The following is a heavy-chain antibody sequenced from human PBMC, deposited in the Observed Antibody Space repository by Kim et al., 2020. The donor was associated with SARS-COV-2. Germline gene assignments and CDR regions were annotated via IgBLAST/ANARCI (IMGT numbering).Heavy chain of an antibody. CDR3: AKDLTPMVRGATIFDY. D-gene: IGHD3-10*01. CDR2: ISGSGGST. V-gene: IGHV3-23*01. J-gene: IGHJ4*02. CDR1: GFTFSSYA. Sequence: GGSLRLSCAASGFTFSSYAMSWVRQAPGKGLEWVSAISGSGGSTYYADSVKGRFTISRDNSKNTLYLQMNSLRAEDTAVYYCAKDLTPMVRGATIFDYWGQGTLVTVSS.